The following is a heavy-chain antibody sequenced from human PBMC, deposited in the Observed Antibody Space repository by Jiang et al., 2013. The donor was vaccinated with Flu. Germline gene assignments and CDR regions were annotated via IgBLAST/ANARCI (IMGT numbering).Heavy chain of an antibody. CDR2: IYWDDDK. J-gene: IGHJ4*02. D-gene: IGHD3-9*01. Sequence: GKALEWLSIIYWDDDKRYSPSLKSRLTITKDTSKNQVVLTMTNVDPVDTATYYCAHRRFEHRYDYWGQGTLVTVSS. CDR3: AHRRFEHRYDY. V-gene: IGHV2-5*02.